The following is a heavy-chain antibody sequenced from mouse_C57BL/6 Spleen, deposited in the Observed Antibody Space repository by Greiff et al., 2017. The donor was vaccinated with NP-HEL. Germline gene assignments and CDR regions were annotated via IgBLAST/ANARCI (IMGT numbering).Heavy chain of an antibody. Sequence: EVQLVESEGGLVQPGSSMKLSCTASGFTFSDYYMAWVRQVPEKGLEWVANINYDGSSTYYLDSLKSRFIISRDNAKNILYLQMSSLKSEDTATYYCARGHYDYDYWGQGTTLTVSS. D-gene: IGHD2-4*01. J-gene: IGHJ2*01. V-gene: IGHV5-16*01. CDR2: INYDGSST. CDR1: GFTFSDYY. CDR3: ARGHYDYDY.